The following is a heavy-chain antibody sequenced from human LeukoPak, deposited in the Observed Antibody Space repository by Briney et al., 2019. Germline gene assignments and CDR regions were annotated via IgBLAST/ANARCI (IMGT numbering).Heavy chain of an antibody. CDR3: ATDFYDSP. V-gene: IGHV3-15*07. Sequence: GGSLRLSCATSGFTLGNAWMNWVRQARGKGLESVGRIRSNSDGGTRNSGAAVKGRYTLSRDDSKTTLYLQRNNLQTEDTAVYYCATDFYDSPWGQRTLVTVSS. J-gene: IGHJ5*02. D-gene: IGHD3-22*01. CDR2: IRSNSDGGTR. CDR1: GFTLGNAW.